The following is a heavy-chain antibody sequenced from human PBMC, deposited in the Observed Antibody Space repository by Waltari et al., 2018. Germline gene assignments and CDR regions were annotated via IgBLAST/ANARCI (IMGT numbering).Heavy chain of an antibody. CDR1: GGTFSSYV. Sequence: QVQLVQSGAEVKKPGSSVKVSCRASGGTFSSYVISWVRQAPGQGLEWMGRIITVLGIVNYEQKFQGRVTITADKFTSTAYMELSSLRSDDTAVYYCASGDQVMGTTNYSYYSGMDVWGQGTTVIVSS. V-gene: IGHV1-69*02. J-gene: IGHJ6*02. D-gene: IGHD1-7*01. CDR2: IITVLGIV. CDR3: ASGDQVMGTTNYSYYSGMDV.